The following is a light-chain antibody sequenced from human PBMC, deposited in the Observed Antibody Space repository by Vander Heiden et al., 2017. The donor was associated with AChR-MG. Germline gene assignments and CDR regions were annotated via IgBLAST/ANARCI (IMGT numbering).Light chain of an antibody. CDR1: SSNIGGNP. CDR3: ASWDGGRSGGV. V-gene: IGLV1-44*01. J-gene: IGLJ3*02. CDR2: YNN. Sequence: QSVMTQPPSASGTPGQRVIISCSGSSSNIGGNPVSWYQQLPGTAPKLLGYYNNQRPSGVPDRFAASKSGTSASLAISDLQSEDEADYYCASWDGGRSGGVFGGGTKLTVL.